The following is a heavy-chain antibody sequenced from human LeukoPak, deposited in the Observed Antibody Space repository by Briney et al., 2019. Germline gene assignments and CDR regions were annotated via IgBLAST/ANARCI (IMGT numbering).Heavy chain of an antibody. D-gene: IGHD2-2*01. CDR3: ARVPAAALVLSCGMDV. CDR1: GYSISSGYY. Sequence: SETLSLTCTVSGYSISSGYYWGWIRQPPGKGLEWIGSIYHSGSTYYNPSLKSRVTISVDTSKNQFSLKLSSVTAADTAVYYCARVPAAALVLSCGMDVWGQGTTVTVSS. CDR2: IYHSGST. J-gene: IGHJ6*02. V-gene: IGHV4-38-2*02.